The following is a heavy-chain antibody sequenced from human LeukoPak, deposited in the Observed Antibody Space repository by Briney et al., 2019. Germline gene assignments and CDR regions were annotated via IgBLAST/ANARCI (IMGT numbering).Heavy chain of an antibody. J-gene: IGHJ6*02. CDR3: ATGASAGMRGLDV. V-gene: IGHV1-24*01. D-gene: IGHD6-13*01. CDR1: GYSLSESS. Sequence: GASVKVSCKVSGYSLSESSMHWVRQAPGKGLEWMAGSDLEDAETVYAQHFQDRVTMTEDTSTDTAYMELSSLRSEDSAVHYCATGASAGMRGLDVWGQGTTVTVSS. CDR2: SDLEDAET.